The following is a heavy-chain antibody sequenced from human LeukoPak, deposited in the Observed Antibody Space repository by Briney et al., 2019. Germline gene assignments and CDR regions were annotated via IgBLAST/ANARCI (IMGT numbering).Heavy chain of an antibody. CDR1: GYTFTSYA. CDR2: INAGNGNT. Sequence: ASVKVSCKASGYTFTSYAMHWVRQAPGQRLEWMGWINAGNGNTKYSQKFQGRVTIARDTSASTAYMELSSLRSEDTAVYYCARVEALRYFGGGGYYYGMDVWGQGTTVTVSS. V-gene: IGHV1-3*01. D-gene: IGHD3-9*01. CDR3: ARVEALRYFGGGGYYYGMDV. J-gene: IGHJ6*02.